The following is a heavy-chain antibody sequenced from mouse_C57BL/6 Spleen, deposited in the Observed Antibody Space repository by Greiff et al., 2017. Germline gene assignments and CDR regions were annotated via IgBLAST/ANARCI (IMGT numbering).Heavy chain of an antibody. CDR2: ISAGGSYT. Sequence: EVMLVESGGGLVKPGGSLKLSCAASGFTFSSYAMSWVRQTPEKRLEWVATISAGGSYTYYPDTVKGRFTITRDNAKTNLYLQMSHLKSEDTAMYYCARDGDYGYGYFDYWGQGTTLTVSS. D-gene: IGHD2-2*01. CDR3: ARDGDYGYGYFDY. V-gene: IGHV5-4*01. CDR1: GFTFSSYA. J-gene: IGHJ2*01.